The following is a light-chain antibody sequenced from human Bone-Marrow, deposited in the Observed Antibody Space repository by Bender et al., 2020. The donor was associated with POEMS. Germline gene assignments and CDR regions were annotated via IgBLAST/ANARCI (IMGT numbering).Light chain of an antibody. V-gene: IGLV1-51*01. CDR2: END. CDR3: ATWDDILSGVV. Sequence: QSVLTQPPSLSAAPGQKVTISCSGSNSNIGKNNIFWYQQFPGTAPKLVISENDGRPPGIPDRFSGSKSGTSATLDITGRQTGDEADYFCATWDDILSGVVFGGGTKLTVL. CDR1: NSNIGKNN. J-gene: IGLJ3*02.